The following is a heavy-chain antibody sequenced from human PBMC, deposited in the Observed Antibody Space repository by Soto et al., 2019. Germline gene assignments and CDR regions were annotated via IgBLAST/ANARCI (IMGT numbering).Heavy chain of an antibody. CDR3: ARTNFYYYYMDV. Sequence: EVQLVESGGGFVQPGGSLRLSCAASGFTLSSYAMNWVRQAPGKGLEWVSYITSSSRTIYYADSVKGRFTISRDNAKNSLYLQMNSLRAEDTAVYYCARTNFYYYYMDVWGEGTTVTVS. J-gene: IGHJ6*03. CDR2: ITSSSRTI. V-gene: IGHV3-48*01. CDR1: GFTLSSYA.